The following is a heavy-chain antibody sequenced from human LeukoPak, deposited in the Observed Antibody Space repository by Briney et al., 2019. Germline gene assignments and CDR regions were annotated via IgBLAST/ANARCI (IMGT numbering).Heavy chain of an antibody. V-gene: IGHV3-7*01. CDR3: ARAGGYCGRISCPYYFDY. D-gene: IGHD2-15*01. Sequence: GGSLRLSCVASGFRFTTYWMSWVRQAPGKGLEWVAHIKQDGSEKFSADSVKGRFTISRDNAKNSLYLQMNSLRAEDTAVYYCARAGGYCGRISCPYYFDYWGQGSLVAVSS. CDR1: GFRFTTYW. CDR2: IKQDGSEK. J-gene: IGHJ4*02.